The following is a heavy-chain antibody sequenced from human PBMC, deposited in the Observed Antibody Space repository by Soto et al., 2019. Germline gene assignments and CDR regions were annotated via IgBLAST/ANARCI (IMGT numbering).Heavy chain of an antibody. CDR3: ARADGYNYWPAWY. CDR1: GGTFSSYA. CDR2: IIPIFGTP. J-gene: IGHJ4*02. Sequence: QVQLVQSGAEVKKPGSSVKVSCKASGGTFSSYAISWVRQAPGQGLEWMGGIIPIFGTPTYAQKFQGRVTITADKSTSTAYMELRRLTSEDTSLFYCARADGYNYWPAWYWGQGTLVTVSS. D-gene: IGHD5-12*01. V-gene: IGHV1-69*06.